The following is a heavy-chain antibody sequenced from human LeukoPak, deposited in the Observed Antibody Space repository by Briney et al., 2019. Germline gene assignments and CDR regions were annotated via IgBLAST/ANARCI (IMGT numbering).Heavy chain of an antibody. D-gene: IGHD1-26*01. Sequence: GGSLRLSCAASRFTVSSNYMTWVRQAPGKGLEWLSVVYADGSTYYADSVKGRFTISRDNSKNMLNLQMNSLRVEDTAVYYCAREVEAVGAIYFDYWGQGTLVTVSS. CDR1: RFTVSSNY. V-gene: IGHV3-66*01. CDR3: AREVEAVGAIYFDY. J-gene: IGHJ4*02. CDR2: VYADGST.